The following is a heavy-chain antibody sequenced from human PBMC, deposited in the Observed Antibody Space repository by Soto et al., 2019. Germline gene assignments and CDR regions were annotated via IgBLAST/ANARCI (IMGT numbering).Heavy chain of an antibody. J-gene: IGHJ6*02. Sequence: PPETLSLTCTVSGGSISSSSYYWGWIRQPPGKGQEWIGSIYYSGSTYYNPSLKSRVTISVDTSKNQFSLKLSSVTAADTAVYYCFCTAVAGNYRYYYYYYGMDVWGQGTTVTVSS. V-gene: IGHV4-39*01. CDR2: IYYSGST. CDR3: FCTAVAGNYRYYYYYYGMDV. CDR1: GGSISSSSYY. D-gene: IGHD6-19*01.